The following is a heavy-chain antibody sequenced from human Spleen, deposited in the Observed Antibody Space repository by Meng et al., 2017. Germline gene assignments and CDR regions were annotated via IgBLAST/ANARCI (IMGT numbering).Heavy chain of an antibody. CDR3: AKDSGVAVVGTSYFDY. D-gene: IGHD6-13*01. Sequence: QVQLVESGGGVVQPGRSLRLSCAASGFIFSSYGMHWVRQAPGKGLEWVAVISFDGSNIHYADSVKGRFTISRDNSKNTLYLQMNSLRAEDTAVFYCAKDSGVAVVGTSYFDYWGQGTLVTVSS. V-gene: IGHV3-30*18. J-gene: IGHJ4*02. CDR2: ISFDGSNI. CDR1: GFIFSSYG.